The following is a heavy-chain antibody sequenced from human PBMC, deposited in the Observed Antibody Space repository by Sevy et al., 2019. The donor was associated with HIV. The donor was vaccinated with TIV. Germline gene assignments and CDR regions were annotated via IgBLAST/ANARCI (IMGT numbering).Heavy chain of an antibody. CDR1: GGSISIYY. V-gene: IGHV4-59*01. J-gene: IGHJ6*02. Sequence: SETLSLTCTVSGGSISIYYWSWIRQPPGKGLEWIGSIYYSGSSGNTNYNPSLKSRVTISVDTSKSEFSLKLRSVTAADTAVYYYARAVGYYYYAMDVWGQGTTVTVSS. CDR3: ARAVGYYYYAMDV. CDR2: IYYSGSSGNT. D-gene: IGHD2-15*01.